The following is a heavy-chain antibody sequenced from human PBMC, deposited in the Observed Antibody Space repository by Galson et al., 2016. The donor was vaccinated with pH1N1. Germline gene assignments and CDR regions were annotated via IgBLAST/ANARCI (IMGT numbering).Heavy chain of an antibody. Sequence: SLRLSCATSGFTFSNYWMHWVRQAPGKGLEWVGRITKRPEGYTTQDAASLEGRFIISRDDSKHLLFLQMNSLQTEDTAVYYCTRENHHKFDYWGQGTLVTVSS. J-gene: IGHJ4*02. CDR3: TRENHHKFDY. V-gene: IGHV3-72*01. CDR1: GFTFSNYW. D-gene: IGHD1-14*01. CDR2: ITKRPEGYTT.